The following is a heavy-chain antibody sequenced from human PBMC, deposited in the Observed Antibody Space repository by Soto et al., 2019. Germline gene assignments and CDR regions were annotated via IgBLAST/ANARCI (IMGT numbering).Heavy chain of an antibody. CDR2: ISYDGSNK. J-gene: IGHJ6*02. Sequence: VQLVESGGGVVQPGRSLRLSCAASGFTFSSYAMHWVRQAPGKGLEWVAVISYDGSNKYYADSVKGRFTISRDNSKNTLYLQMNSLRAEDTAVYYCARDSYCGGDCYPYYYGMDVWGQGTTVTVSS. D-gene: IGHD2-21*02. V-gene: IGHV3-30-3*01. CDR1: GFTFSSYA. CDR3: ARDSYCGGDCYPYYYGMDV.